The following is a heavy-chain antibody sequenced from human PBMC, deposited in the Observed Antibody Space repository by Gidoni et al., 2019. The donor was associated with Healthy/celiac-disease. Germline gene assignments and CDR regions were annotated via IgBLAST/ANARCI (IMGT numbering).Heavy chain of an antibody. J-gene: IGHJ4*02. D-gene: IGHD4-17*01. CDR1: GGSVSSGSYY. Sequence: QVQLQESGPGLAKPSETLSLTCTVSGGSVSSGSYYWSWIRQPPGKGLEWLGYIYSSGSTTYNPSLKSRVTISVDTSKNQFSLKLSSVTAADTAVYYCAGGALYGGLGIDYWGQGTLVTVSS. CDR2: IYSSGST. CDR3: AGGALYGGLGIDY. V-gene: IGHV4-61*01.